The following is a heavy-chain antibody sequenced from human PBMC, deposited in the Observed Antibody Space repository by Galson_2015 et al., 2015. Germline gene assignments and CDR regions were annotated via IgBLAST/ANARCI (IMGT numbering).Heavy chain of an antibody. Sequence: SVKVSCKASGGTFSSYAISWVRQAPGRGLEWMGGIIPIFGTANYAQKFQGRVTITADKSTSTAYMELSSLRSEDTAVYYCATNPRGSWAVHFDYWGQGTLVTVFS. D-gene: IGHD2-15*01. CDR2: IIPIFGTA. CDR1: GGTFSSYA. V-gene: IGHV1-69*06. CDR3: ATNPRGSWAVHFDY. J-gene: IGHJ4*02.